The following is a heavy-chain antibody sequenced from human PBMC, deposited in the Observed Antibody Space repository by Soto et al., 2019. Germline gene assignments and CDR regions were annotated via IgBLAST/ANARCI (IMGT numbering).Heavy chain of an antibody. Sequence: QVTLKESGPVLVKPTETLTLTCTVSGFSLSNARMGVSWIRQPPGKALEWLAHIFSNDEKSYSTSLKSRLTISKDTSKSRVVVTMTNMDPVDTATYYCVRIFLILGYCSSTSCYDGENWFDPWGQGTLVTVSS. CDR1: GFSLSNARMG. D-gene: IGHD2-2*01. CDR3: VRIFLILGYCSSTSCYDGENWFDP. CDR2: IFSNDEK. J-gene: IGHJ5*02. V-gene: IGHV2-26*01.